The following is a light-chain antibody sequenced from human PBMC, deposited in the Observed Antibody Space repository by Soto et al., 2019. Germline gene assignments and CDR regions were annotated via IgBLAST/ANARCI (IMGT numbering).Light chain of an antibody. Sequence: SLLTQPASVTGSPGQSVAISCTGTSSDIGSSNGVSWYQQPPGTAPKLMIYDVNNRPSGVPDRFSGSKSGNTASLTISGLQAEDEADYYCSSYTSSNTYVFGTGTKVTVL. CDR1: SSDIGSSNG. V-gene: IGLV2-18*02. J-gene: IGLJ1*01. CDR3: SSYTSSNTYV. CDR2: DVN.